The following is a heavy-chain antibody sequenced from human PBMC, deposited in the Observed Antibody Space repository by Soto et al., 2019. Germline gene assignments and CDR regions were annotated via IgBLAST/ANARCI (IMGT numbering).Heavy chain of an antibody. CDR3: ARRARPDFYYMDV. J-gene: IGHJ6*03. D-gene: IGHD6-6*01. V-gene: IGHV3-64*01. CDR1: GFTFSSYA. Sequence: GSLRLSSAASGFTFSSYAMSWVRQAPGKGLEYVSGISSNGVGTYYANSVQGRFTISRDNSKNTVYLQMGSLRPEDMAVYYCARRARPDFYYMDVWGKGTTVTVSS. CDR2: ISSNGVGT.